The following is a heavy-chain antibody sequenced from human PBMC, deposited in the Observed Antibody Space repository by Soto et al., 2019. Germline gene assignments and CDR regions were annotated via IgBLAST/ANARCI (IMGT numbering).Heavy chain of an antibody. Sequence: QVQLVQSGAEVKKPGASVKVSCKASGYTFTSYDINWVRQATGQGLAWMGWMNPNSGNTGYAQKFQGRVTMTRNTSIITAYMELSSLRSEDTAVYYCARELYSSGFSFDYWGQGTLVTVSS. D-gene: IGHD3-22*01. CDR2: MNPNSGNT. V-gene: IGHV1-8*01. J-gene: IGHJ4*02. CDR3: ARELYSSGFSFDY. CDR1: GYTFTSYD.